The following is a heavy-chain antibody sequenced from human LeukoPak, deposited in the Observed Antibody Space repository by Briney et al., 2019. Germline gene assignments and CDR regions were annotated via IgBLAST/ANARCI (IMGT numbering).Heavy chain of an antibody. V-gene: IGHV4-38-2*01. Sequence: SETLSLTCAVSGYSISSGYYWGWIRQPPGKGLEWIGSIYHSGSTYYNPSLKSRVTISVDTSKNQFSLKLSSVTAADTAVYYCARGGSSGSSYGVDYWGQGTLVTVSS. CDR2: IYHSGST. J-gene: IGHJ4*02. CDR1: GYSISSGYY. D-gene: IGHD6-6*01. CDR3: ARGGSSGSSYGVDY.